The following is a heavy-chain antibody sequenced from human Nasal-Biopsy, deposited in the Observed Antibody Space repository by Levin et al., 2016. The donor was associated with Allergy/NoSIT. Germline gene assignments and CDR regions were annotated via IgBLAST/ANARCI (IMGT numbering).Heavy chain of an antibody. CDR1: GYIFTNYY. V-gene: IGHV1-46*01. J-gene: IGHJ6*02. CDR3: ARDQGGGISLDV. CDR2: INPNGGRT. D-gene: IGHD1-14*01. Sequence: ASVKVSCKASGYIFTNYYMHWVRQAPGQGLEWVGAINPNGGRTKYAQRFQGSVTMTTDTSTGTVYMELTSLRSEDTALYYCARDQGGGISLDVWGQGTTVTVSS.